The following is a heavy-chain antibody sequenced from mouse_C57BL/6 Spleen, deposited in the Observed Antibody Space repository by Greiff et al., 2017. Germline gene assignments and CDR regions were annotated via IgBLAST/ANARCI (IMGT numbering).Heavy chain of an antibody. J-gene: IGHJ3*01. CDR1: GFTFSDYG. V-gene: IGHV5-17*01. CDR3: ARGLLSTATWFAY. D-gene: IGHD1-1*02. Sequence: EVQVVESGGGLVKPGGSLKLSCAASGFTFSDYGMHWVRQAPEKGLEWVAYISSGSSTIYYADTVKGRFTISRDNAKNTMFLQMNSLRSEDTAMYYCARGLLSTATWFAYWGQGTLVTVSA. CDR2: ISSGSSTI.